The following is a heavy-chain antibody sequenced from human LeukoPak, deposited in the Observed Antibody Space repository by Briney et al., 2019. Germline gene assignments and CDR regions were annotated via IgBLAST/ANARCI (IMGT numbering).Heavy chain of an antibody. CDR2: INHSGST. V-gene: IGHV4-34*01. Sequence: SETLSLTCAVYGESFSGYYWSWIRQPPGKGLEWIGEINHSGSTNYNPSLKSRVTISVDTSKNQFSLKLSSVTAADTAVYYCARGNIVVVPAAILYWFDPWGQGTLVTVSS. CDR3: ARGNIVVVPAAILYWFDP. D-gene: IGHD2-2*01. J-gene: IGHJ5*02. CDR1: GESFSGYY.